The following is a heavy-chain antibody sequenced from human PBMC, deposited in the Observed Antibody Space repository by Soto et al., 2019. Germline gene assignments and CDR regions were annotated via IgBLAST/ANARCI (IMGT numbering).Heavy chain of an antibody. V-gene: IGHV3-23*01. D-gene: IGHD3-16*01. J-gene: IGHJ3*02. CDR3: AKGGYYSLFDI. CDR2: ISGTGGRT. Sequence: PGGSLRLSCVASGFPFSSYAMSWVRQTPGKGLDWVSGISGTGGRTYYADSVKGRFTISRDNSNNPLSLQMHILRVGDTAVYFCAKGGYYSLFDIWGQGTMVTVSS. CDR1: GFPFSSYA.